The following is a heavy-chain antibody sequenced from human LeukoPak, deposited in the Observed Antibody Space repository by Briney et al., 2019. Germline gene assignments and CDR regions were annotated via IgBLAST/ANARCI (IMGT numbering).Heavy chain of an antibody. D-gene: IGHD2-15*01. Sequence: GGSLRLSCAASGFTFSSYSMNWVRQAPGKGLEWVSSISSSSYIYYADSVKGRFTISRDNAKNSLYLQMNSLRAEDTAVYYCARWDSGGSWKGMDVWGQGTTVTVSS. CDR1: GFTFSSYS. J-gene: IGHJ6*02. CDR2: ISSSSYI. CDR3: ARWDSGGSWKGMDV. V-gene: IGHV3-21*01.